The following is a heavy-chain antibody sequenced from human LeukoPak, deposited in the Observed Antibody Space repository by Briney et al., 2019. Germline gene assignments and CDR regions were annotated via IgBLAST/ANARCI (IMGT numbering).Heavy chain of an antibody. CDR1: GFTLSTDS. CDR2: ISYDSAIK. Sequence: PGGSLRLSCAASGFTLSTDSMNWVRQAPGKGPEWISYISYDSAIKYYADSVRGRFTISRDNAKNSLSLQMHSLRAEDTAVYYCVRDNPRCCGVVPVNIDDFWGQGTLVTVSS. CDR3: VRDNPRCCGVVPVNIDDF. V-gene: IGHV3-48*01. J-gene: IGHJ4*02. D-gene: IGHD2-15*01.